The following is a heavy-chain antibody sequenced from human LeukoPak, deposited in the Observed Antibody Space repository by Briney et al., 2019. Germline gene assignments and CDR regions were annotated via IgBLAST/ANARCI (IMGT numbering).Heavy chain of an antibody. CDR3: ARDMFNRYSRGYFDY. Sequence: PGGSLRLSCAASGFTFSSYAMSWVRQAPGKGLEWVSAISGSGGSTYYADSVKGRFTISRDNSKNTLYLQMNSLRAEDTAVYYCARDMFNRYSRGYFDYWGQGTLVTVSS. V-gene: IGHV3-23*01. J-gene: IGHJ4*02. CDR1: GFTFSSYA. CDR2: ISGSGGST. D-gene: IGHD6-13*01.